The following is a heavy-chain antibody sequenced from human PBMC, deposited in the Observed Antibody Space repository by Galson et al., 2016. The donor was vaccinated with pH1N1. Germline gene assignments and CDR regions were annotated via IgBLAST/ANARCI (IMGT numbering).Heavy chain of an antibody. V-gene: IGHV3-74*01. CDR2: IDEDGETT. CDR1: GFSFSSYW. Sequence: SLRLSCATSGFSFSSYWFHWVRQDPAKGLVWVARIDEDGETTNYADPVRGRFTIYRDNAKNTLYLEMNSLRAEDTAVYYCARDLCGREDYWGQGTLVTVSS. CDR3: ARDLCGREDY. J-gene: IGHJ4*02. D-gene: IGHD1-26*01.